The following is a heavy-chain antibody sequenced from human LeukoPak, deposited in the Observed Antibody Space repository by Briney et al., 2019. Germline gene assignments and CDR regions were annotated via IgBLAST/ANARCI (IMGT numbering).Heavy chain of an antibody. J-gene: IGHJ4*02. CDR3: AKKKRGDY. Sequence: GGSLRLSCAASGFTFSNFWMSWVRQVPGKGLEWVANIKQDGSEENYVDSVKGRFTISRDNAKNSLFLQMNSLRAEDRAVYYCAKKKRGDYWGQGALVTVSS. V-gene: IGHV3-7*01. D-gene: IGHD3-10*01. CDR2: IKQDGSEE. CDR1: GFTFSNFW.